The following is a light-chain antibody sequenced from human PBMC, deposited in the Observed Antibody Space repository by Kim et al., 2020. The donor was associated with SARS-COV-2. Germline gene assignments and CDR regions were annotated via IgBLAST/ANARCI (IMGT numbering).Light chain of an antibody. V-gene: IGLV6-57*04. CDR2: EDD. CDR3: QAWDSSIL. Sequence: NFMLTQPHSVSESPGKTVTISCTRSSGSIDDNYVQWYQQRPGGVPTAVIYEDDQRPSGVSDRFSGSIDNSSNSASLTISGLRTEDEADYYCQAWDSSILFGGGTKLTVL. J-gene: IGLJ2*01. CDR1: SGSIDDNY.